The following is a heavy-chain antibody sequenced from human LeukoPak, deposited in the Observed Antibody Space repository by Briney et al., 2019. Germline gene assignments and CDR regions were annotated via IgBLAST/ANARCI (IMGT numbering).Heavy chain of an antibody. Sequence: GASVKVSCKASGYTFTTYAMNWVRQAPGQGLEWMGGIIPIFGTANYAQKFQGRVTITADESTSTAYMEPSSLRSEDTAVYYCARDTGNASWRDGYNWAYYFDYWGQGTLVTVSS. J-gene: IGHJ4*02. CDR2: IIPIFGTA. D-gene: IGHD5-24*01. CDR1: GYTFTTYA. V-gene: IGHV1-69*13. CDR3: ARDTGNASWRDGYNWAYYFDY.